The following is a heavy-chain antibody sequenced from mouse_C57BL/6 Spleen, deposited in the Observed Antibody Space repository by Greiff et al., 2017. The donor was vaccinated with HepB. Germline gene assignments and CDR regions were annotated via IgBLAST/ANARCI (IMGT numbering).Heavy chain of an antibody. CDR1: GYTFTSYW. J-gene: IGHJ4*01. Sequence: VQLQQSGAELVKPGASVKLSCKASGYTFTSYWMHWVKQRPGQGLEWIGMIHPNSGSTNYNEKFKSKATLTVDKYSITAYMQLSSLTSEDSAVYYCARSSVYDADYYAMDYWGQGTSVTVSS. D-gene: IGHD2-12*01. CDR2: IHPNSGST. CDR3: ARSSVYDADYYAMDY. V-gene: IGHV1-64*01.